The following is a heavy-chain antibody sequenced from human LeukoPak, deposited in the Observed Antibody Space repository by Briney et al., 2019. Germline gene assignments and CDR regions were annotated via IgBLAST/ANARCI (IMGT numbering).Heavy chain of an antibody. CDR1: GGSISSYY. V-gene: IGHV4-59*01. D-gene: IGHD2-15*01. CDR2: IYYSGST. CDR3: ARVSVARYYYGMDV. J-gene: IGHJ6*02. Sequence: SETLSLTCTVSGGSISSYYWSWIRQPPGKGLERIGYIYYSGSTNYNPSLKSRVTISVDTSKNQFSLKLSSVTAADTAVYYCARVSVARYYYGMDVWGQGTTVTVSS.